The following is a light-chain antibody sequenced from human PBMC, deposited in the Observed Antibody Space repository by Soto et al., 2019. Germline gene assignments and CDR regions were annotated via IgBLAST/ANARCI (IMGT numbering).Light chain of an antibody. CDR1: QSVLYSSNNKNF. Sequence: DIVMTQSRDSLAVSLGERATINCQSSQSVLYSSNNKNFLAWYQHKPGQPPKLLIYWASIRESGVPDGFSGSGSGTDFTLTISSLQAEDVAVYYCQQYYTAPWTFGQGTKVEIK. CDR2: WAS. V-gene: IGKV4-1*01. CDR3: QQYYTAPWT. J-gene: IGKJ1*01.